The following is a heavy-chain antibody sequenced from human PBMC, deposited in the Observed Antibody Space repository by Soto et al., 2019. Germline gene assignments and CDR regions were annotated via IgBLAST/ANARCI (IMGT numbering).Heavy chain of an antibody. CDR1: GFTFSSYA. J-gene: IGHJ6*02. Sequence: PGGSLRLSCAASGFTFSSYAMSWVRQAPGKGLEWVSAISGSGGSTYYADSVKGRFTISRDNSKNTLYLQMNSLRAEDTAVYYCATDRRQLAPPDYYYGMDVWGQGTTVTVSS. V-gene: IGHV3-23*01. CDR2: ISGSGGST. D-gene: IGHD6-6*01. CDR3: ATDRRQLAPPDYYYGMDV.